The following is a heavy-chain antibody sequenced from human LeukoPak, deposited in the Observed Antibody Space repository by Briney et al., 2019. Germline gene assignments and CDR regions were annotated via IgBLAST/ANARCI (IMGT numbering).Heavy chain of an antibody. CDR1: GFTFSSYW. CDR3: ARDYTIFGVVIIRNDAFDI. D-gene: IGHD3-3*01. J-gene: IGHJ3*02. CDR2: INSDGSST. Sequence: PGGSLRLSCAASGFTFSSYWMHWGRQAPGKGLVWVSRINSDGSSTTYADSVKGRFTISRDNAKNTLYLQMISLGAEDTAVYYCARDYTIFGVVIIRNDAFDIWGQGTMVTVSS. V-gene: IGHV3-74*01.